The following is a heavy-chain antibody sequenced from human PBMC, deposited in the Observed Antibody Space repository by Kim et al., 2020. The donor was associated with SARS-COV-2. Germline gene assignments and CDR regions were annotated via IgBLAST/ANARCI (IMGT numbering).Heavy chain of an antibody. CDR3: TRDRGPGAGASAVDI. Sequence: GGSLRLSCAGSGLSLADHYMDWVRPGPEKGLEWVGRSRRKADGYTTEYAASVRGRFTVSRDESKNSLYLQMNSLKTEDTAVYYCTRDRGPGAGASAVDI. V-gene: IGHV3-72*01. D-gene: IGHD3-10*01. CDR1: GLSLADHY. J-gene: IGHJ3*02. CDR2: SRRKADGYTT.